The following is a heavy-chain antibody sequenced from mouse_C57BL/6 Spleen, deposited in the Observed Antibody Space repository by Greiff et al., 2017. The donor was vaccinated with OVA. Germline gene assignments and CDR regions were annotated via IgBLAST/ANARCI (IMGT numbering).Heavy chain of an antibody. CDR1: GFTFSDYY. J-gene: IGHJ2*01. V-gene: IGHV5-16*01. CDR2: INYDGSST. D-gene: IGHD1-1*01. Sequence: EVQLQQSEGGLVQPGSSMKLSCTASGFTFSDYYMAWVRQVPDKGLEWVANINYDGSSTYYLDSLTSSFIISRDNSKNILYLQMHSLKAEDTATYYCASDTGSSPCDYWGQGTTLTVSS. CDR3: ASDTGSSPCDY.